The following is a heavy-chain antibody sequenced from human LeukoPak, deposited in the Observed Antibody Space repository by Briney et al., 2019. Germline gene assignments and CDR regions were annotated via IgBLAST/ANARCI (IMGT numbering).Heavy chain of an antibody. CDR2: IYYAGST. D-gene: IGHD5-24*01. J-gene: IGHJ4*02. CDR3: ARVRGGTYNHYFDY. CDR1: GGSINSYY. Sequence: SETLSLTCTVSGGSINSYYWSWIRQPPGKGLEWIGYIYYAGSTNYNPSLKSRITISVDTSKNQFSLKLTSITAADTAVYYRARVRGGTYNHYFDYWGQGTLVTVSS. V-gene: IGHV4-59*01.